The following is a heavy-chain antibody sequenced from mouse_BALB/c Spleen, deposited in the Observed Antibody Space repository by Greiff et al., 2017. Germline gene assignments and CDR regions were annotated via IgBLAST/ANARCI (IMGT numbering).Heavy chain of an antibody. V-gene: IGHV1-20*02. CDR2: INPYNGDT. CDR3: AEGNSWFAY. J-gene: IGHJ3*01. D-gene: IGHD2-1*01. Sequence: EVNVVESGPELVKPGASVKISCKASGYSFTGYFMNWVMQSHGKSLEWIGRINPYNGDTFYNQKFKGKATLTVDKSSSTAHMELRSLASEDSAVYYCAEGNSWFAYWGQGTLVTVSA. CDR1: GYSFTGYF.